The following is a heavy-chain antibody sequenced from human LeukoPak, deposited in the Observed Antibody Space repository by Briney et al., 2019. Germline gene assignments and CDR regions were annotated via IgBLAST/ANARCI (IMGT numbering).Heavy chain of an antibody. CDR2: IIPIFGTA. V-gene: IGHV1-69*05. CDR3: ARVNNFNPFDY. D-gene: IGHD1-1*01. J-gene: IGHJ4*02. Sequence: GASVKVSCKASGGTFSSYAISWVRQAPGQGLEWMGGIIPIFGTANYAQNFQGRVTLTTDTSTTTAYMELKSLRSDDTAVYYCARVNNFNPFDYWGQGTLVTVSS. CDR1: GGTFSSYA.